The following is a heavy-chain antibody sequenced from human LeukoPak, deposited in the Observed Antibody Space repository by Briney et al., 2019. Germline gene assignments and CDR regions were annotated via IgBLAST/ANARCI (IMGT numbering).Heavy chain of an antibody. CDR1: GGSISSNTYS. D-gene: IGHD3-10*01. V-gene: IGHV4-39*01. CDR2: ISNSGST. J-gene: IGHJ4*02. Sequence: SETLSLTCSVSGGSISSNTYSWGWVRQPPGEGLEWIGGISNSGSTYYNPSLKSRLTISVDTSKNQFSLKLTSVTAADTAVYYCGSVDRGWFGVGDYWGQGTLVTVSS. CDR3: GSVDRGWFGVGDY.